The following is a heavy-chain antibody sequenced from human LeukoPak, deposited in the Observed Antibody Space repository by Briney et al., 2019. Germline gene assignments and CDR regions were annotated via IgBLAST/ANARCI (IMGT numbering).Heavy chain of an antibody. V-gene: IGHV4-34*01. CDR1: GGSFSGLY. J-gene: IGHJ4*02. Sequence: SETLSLTCTVYGGSFSGLYWSWIRQPPGKGLEWIGEINHSGSTNYNPSLQSRVTISVDTSKNHFTLSLNSVTAADTAVYYCATYYVGVGGRGHWGPGTLVTVSS. CDR2: INHSGST. D-gene: IGHD2-21*01. CDR3: ATYYVGVGGRGH.